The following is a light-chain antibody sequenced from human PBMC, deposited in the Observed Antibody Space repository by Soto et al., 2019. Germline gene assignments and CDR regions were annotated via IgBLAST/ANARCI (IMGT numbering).Light chain of an antibody. Sequence: QSALTQPPSASGSPGQSVTISCTGTKNDIGVYDFVSWYQHHPGKAPRLIIYEVVQRPSGVPDRFSGSKSGNTASLTISGLQAEDEADYYCISYTSSSPYVFGTGTKVTVL. V-gene: IGLV2-8*01. CDR2: EVV. CDR1: KNDIGVYDF. J-gene: IGLJ1*01. CDR3: ISYTSSSPYV.